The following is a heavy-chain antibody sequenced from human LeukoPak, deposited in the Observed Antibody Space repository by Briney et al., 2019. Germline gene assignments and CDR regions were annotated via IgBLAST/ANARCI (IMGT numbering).Heavy chain of an antibody. CDR1: GGSISNYY. Sequence: SETLSLTCTVSGGSISNYYWSWIRQPAGKGLEWIGRIYTSGTTHYNPSLKSRVTMSVDTSKNQFSLKLSSVTAADTAVYYCARDVSKGDYGMTDWGQGTLVTVSS. J-gene: IGHJ4*02. CDR2: IYTSGTT. V-gene: IGHV4-4*07. CDR3: ARDVSKGDYGMTD. D-gene: IGHD4-17*01.